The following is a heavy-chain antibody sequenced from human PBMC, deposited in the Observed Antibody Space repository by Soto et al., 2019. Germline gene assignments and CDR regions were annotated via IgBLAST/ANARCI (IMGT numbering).Heavy chain of an antibody. D-gene: IGHD6-6*01. CDR2: IYYSGST. CDR1: GGSINSGGYY. V-gene: IGHV4-31*03. J-gene: IGHJ5*02. CDR3: ARETRIAARLNWFDP. Sequence: TSETLSLTCTVSGGSINSGGYYWSWIRQHPGKGLEWIGYIYYSGSTYYNPSLKSRVTISVDTSKNQFSLKLSSVTAADTAVYYCARETRIAARLNWFDPWGQGTLVTVSS.